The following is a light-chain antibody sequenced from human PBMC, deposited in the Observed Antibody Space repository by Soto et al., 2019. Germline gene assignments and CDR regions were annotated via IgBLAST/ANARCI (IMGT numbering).Light chain of an antibody. J-gene: IGKJ1*01. CDR1: QSVSRY. CDR3: QQRTDWWT. CDR2: DAS. Sequence: EIVLTQSPATLSLSPGERATLSCRASQSVSRYLAWYQQKPGQAPRLLVYDASNRATGIPARFSGSGSGTVFTLTISSLDPEDFAVYYCQQRTDWWTFGQGTKVEIK. V-gene: IGKV3-11*01.